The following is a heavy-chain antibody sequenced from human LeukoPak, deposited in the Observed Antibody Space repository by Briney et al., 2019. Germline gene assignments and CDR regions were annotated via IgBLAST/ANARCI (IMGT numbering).Heavy chain of an antibody. J-gene: IGHJ3*02. CDR3: TRAGRLGYDAFDI. V-gene: IGHV3-11*05. CDR2: ISSNSRYT. Sequence: GGSLRLSCAASGFTFSDYYMTWIRQAPRKGLERVSYISSNSRYTNYADSVKGRFTISRENAKNSLYLQMNSLRAEDTAVYYCTRAGRLGYDAFDIWGQGTMVTVSS. D-gene: IGHD1-26*01. CDR1: GFTFSDYY.